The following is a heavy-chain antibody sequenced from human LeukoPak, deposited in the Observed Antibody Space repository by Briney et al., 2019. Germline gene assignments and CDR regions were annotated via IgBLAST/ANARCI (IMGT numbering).Heavy chain of an antibody. J-gene: IGHJ6*02. D-gene: IGHD3-10*01. Sequence: GGSLRLSCAASGFTFSSYEMNWVRQAPGKGLEWVAYIHSSGSTMYYADSVKGRFTISRDTAKNSLYLQMNSLRAEDTALYYCARVHPYYYGSGSYLMGNYYYGMDVWGQGTTVTVSS. CDR2: IHSSGSTM. CDR3: ARVHPYYYGSGSYLMGNYYYGMDV. V-gene: IGHV3-48*03. CDR1: GFTFSSYE.